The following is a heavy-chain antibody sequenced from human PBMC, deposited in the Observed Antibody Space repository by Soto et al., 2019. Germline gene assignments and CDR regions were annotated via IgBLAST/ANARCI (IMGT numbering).Heavy chain of an antibody. CDR2: IYYSGST. CDR3: ARYPQITGTFDY. CDR1: GGSISSGGYY. J-gene: IGHJ4*02. D-gene: IGHD1-7*01. Sequence: SETLSLTCTVSGGSISSGGYYWSWIRQHPGKGLEWIGYIYYSGSTYYNPSLKSRVTISVDTSKNQFSLKLSSVTAADTAVYYCARYPQITGTFDYWGQGTLVTVSS. V-gene: IGHV4-31*03.